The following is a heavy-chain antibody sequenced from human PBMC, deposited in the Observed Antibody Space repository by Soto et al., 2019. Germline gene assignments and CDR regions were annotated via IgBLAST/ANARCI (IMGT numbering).Heavy chain of an antibody. J-gene: IGHJ4*02. V-gene: IGHV2-5*02. CDR2: IYWDDDK. Sequence: QITLKESGPTLVKPTQTLTLTCTVSGFSLNTYGVGVGWIRQPPGKALEWLALIYWDDDKRYSPSLKSRLTITKDTSKKQVVLTMTTMDPVDTVTYYCARALGSWGAYYFDYWGQGTLVTVSS. CDR1: GFSLNTYGVG. CDR3: ARALGSWGAYYFDY. D-gene: IGHD3-16*01.